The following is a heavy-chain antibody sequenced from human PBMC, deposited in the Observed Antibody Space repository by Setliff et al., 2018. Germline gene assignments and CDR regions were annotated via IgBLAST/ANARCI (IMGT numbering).Heavy chain of an antibody. V-gene: IGHV4-39*01. D-gene: IGHD1-1*01. CDR3: ARTGTYRYFDY. CDR1: GDSMNSGVYY. J-gene: IGHJ4*02. Sequence: PSETLSLTCTVSGDSMNSGVYYWAWIRQPPGKELAWNGRHYSGGTTYYNSSLKSRVTISVDTSKSQFSLRLNSVTAADTAVYYCARTGTYRYFDYWGRGTLVTVSS. CDR2: HYSGGTT.